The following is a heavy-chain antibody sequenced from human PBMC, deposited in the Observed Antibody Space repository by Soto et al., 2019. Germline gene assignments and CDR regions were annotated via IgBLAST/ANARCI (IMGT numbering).Heavy chain of an antibody. CDR1: GFTFSSYW. V-gene: IGHV3-7*01. CDR2: IKQDGSEK. J-gene: IGHJ2*01. CDR3: ARAPLRSSRYFDL. D-gene: IGHD6-13*01. Sequence: PGGSLRLSCAASGFTFSSYWMSWVRQAPGKGLEWVASIKQDGSEKYYVDSVKGRFTVSRDNAKNSLYLQMNSLRAEDTAVYYCARAPLRSSRYFDLWGRGTLVTVSS.